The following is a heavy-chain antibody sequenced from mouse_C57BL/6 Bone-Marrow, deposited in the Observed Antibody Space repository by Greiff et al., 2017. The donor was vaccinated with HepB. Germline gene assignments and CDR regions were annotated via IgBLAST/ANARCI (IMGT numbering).Heavy chain of an antibody. Sequence: EVQLQESGPSLVRPSQTLSLTCTVTGFSINSDCYWIWIRQFPGNKLEYIGYTFYSGITYYTPSLESRTYITRDTSKNQFSLKLSSVTTEYTATYYCARDQGYSNPYAMDYWGQGTSVTVSS. V-gene: IGHV3-3*01. CDR1: GFSINSDCY. CDR2: TFYSGIT. CDR3: ARDQGYSNPYAMDY. J-gene: IGHJ4*01. D-gene: IGHD2-5*01.